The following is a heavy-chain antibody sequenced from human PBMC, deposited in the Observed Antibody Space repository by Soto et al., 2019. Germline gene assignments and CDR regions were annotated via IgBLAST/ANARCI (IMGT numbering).Heavy chain of an antibody. D-gene: IGHD1-26*01. J-gene: IGHJ3*02. CDR2: IYYSGST. Sequence: QVQLQESGPGLVKPSQTLSLTCTVSGGSISSGGYYWSWIRQHPGKGLEWIGYIYYSGSTYYNPSLKSRVTISVDTSKNQFSLKLSSVTAAETAVYYCARLPTVGATSDAFDIWGQGTMVTVSS. CDR3: ARLPTVGATSDAFDI. V-gene: IGHV4-31*03. CDR1: GGSISSGGYY.